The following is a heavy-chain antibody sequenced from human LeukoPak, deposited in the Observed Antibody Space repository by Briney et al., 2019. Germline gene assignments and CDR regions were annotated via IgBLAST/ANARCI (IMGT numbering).Heavy chain of an antibody. D-gene: IGHD2-2*01. J-gene: IGHJ6*03. V-gene: IGHV3-48*03. Sequence: GGSLRLSCAASGFTFSSYEMNWVRQAPGKGLEWVSYISSSGSTIYYADSVKGRFTISRDNAKNSLYLQMNSLRAEDTAVYYCARGRVDIIVVPAAVYYMDVWGKGTTVTVSS. CDR3: ARGRVDIIVVPAAVYYMDV. CDR2: ISSSGSTI. CDR1: GFTFSSYE.